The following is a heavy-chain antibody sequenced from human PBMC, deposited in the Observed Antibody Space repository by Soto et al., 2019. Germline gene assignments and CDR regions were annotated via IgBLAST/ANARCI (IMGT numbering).Heavy chain of an antibody. Sequence: ASVKVSCKASGYTFTSYGISWVRQAPGQGLEWMGWISAYNGNTNYAQKLQGRVTMTTDTSTSTAYMELSSLRSEDTAVYYCARETTNVLRFLEWLPHFDYWGQGTLVTVSS. V-gene: IGHV1-18*01. CDR2: ISAYNGNT. D-gene: IGHD3-3*01. CDR1: GYTFTSYG. J-gene: IGHJ4*02. CDR3: ARETTNVLRFLEWLPHFDY.